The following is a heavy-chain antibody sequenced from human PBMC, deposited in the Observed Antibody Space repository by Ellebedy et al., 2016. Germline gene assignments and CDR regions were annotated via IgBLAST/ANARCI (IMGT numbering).Heavy chain of an antibody. CDR3: ARDRVGPLYYYYGMDV. Sequence: GSLRLSCTVSGGSISSYYWSWIRQPPGKGLEWIGYIYYSGSTNYNPSLKSRVTISVDTFKNQFSPKLSSVTAADTAVYYCARDRVGPLYYYYGMDVWGQGTTVTVSS. CDR1: GGSISSYY. V-gene: IGHV4-59*01. D-gene: IGHD2-2*01. J-gene: IGHJ6*02. CDR2: IYYSGST.